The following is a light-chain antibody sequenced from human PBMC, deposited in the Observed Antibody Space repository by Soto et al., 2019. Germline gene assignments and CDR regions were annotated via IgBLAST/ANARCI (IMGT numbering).Light chain of an antibody. CDR3: CSYDGSTTARV. Sequence: QSALTQPASVSGSPGQSITISCTGTFSNVGKFNLVSWYQQHAGKAPKLIIYEVSVRPSGVSNRFSGSKSGNTASLTISGLQAEDEADYYCCSYDGSTTARVFGRGTKLIVL. CDR1: FSNVGKFNL. J-gene: IGLJ2*01. CDR2: EVS. V-gene: IGLV2-23*02.